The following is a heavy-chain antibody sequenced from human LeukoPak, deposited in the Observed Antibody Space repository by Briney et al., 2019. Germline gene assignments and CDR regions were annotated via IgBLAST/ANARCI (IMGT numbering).Heavy chain of an antibody. CDR3: AKDAFSGSYPGYHFDH. J-gene: IGHJ4*02. D-gene: IGHD1-26*01. CDR2: NSVRGDSK. Sequence: PGGSLRLSCGVSGFTFSRYAMSWVRQAPGKGLEWVSDNSVRGDSKYYADSVKGRFTISRDNSKNTLYLQMNSLRAEDTAVYYCAKDAFSGSYPGYHFDHWGQGTLVTVSS. CDR1: GFTFSRYA. V-gene: IGHV3-23*01.